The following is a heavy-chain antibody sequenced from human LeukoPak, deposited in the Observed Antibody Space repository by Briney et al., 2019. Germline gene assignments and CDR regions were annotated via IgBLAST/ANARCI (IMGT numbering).Heavy chain of an antibody. J-gene: IGHJ4*02. CDR2: ISSSGSTI. D-gene: IGHD4-23*01. CDR3: ARDKIEEDNSLDY. V-gene: IGHV3-11*01. Sequence: GGSLRLSCAASGFTFSDYYMSWIRQAPGKGLEWVSYISSSGSTIYYADSVKGRFTISRDNAKNSLYLQMNSLRAEDTAVYYCARDKIEEDNSLDYWGQGTLVTVSS. CDR1: GFTFSDYY.